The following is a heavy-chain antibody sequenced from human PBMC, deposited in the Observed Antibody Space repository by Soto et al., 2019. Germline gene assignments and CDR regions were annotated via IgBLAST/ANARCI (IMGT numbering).Heavy chain of an antibody. CDR1: GFTFSNAW. CDR3: TTDESPPPIAAAAPYYYYGMDV. Sequence: GGSLRLSCAASGFTFSNAWMNWVRQAPGKGLEWVGRIKSKTDGGTTDYAAPVKGRFTISRDDSKNTLYLQMNSLKTGDTAVYYCTTDESPPPIAAAAPYYYYGMDVWGQGTTVTISS. CDR2: IKSKTDGGTT. V-gene: IGHV3-15*07. J-gene: IGHJ6*02. D-gene: IGHD6-13*01.